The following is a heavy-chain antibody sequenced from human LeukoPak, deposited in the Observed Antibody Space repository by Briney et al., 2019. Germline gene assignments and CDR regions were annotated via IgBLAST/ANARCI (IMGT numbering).Heavy chain of an antibody. CDR1: GYTFTGYY. CDR3: ARLAAGTRIVLDP. D-gene: IGHD6-13*01. V-gene: IGHV1-2*02. J-gene: IGHJ5*02. CDR2: INPNSGGT. Sequence: ASVKVSCKASGYTFTGYYMHWVRQAPGQGLEWMGWINPNSGGTNYAQKFQGRVTMARDTSISTAYMELSRLRSDDTAVYYCARLAAGTRIVLDPWGQGTLVTVSS.